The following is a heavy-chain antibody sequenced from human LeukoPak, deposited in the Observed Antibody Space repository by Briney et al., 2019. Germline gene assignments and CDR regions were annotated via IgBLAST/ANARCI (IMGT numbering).Heavy chain of an antibody. CDR1: GFTFSSYA. J-gene: IGHJ4*02. CDR2: ISGSGGST. Sequence: GGSLRLSCAASGFTFSSYAMSWVRQAPGKGLEWVSGISGSGGSTYYADSVKGRFTISRDNAKNSLYLQMNSLRAEDTAVYYCARDPGSYNSSGWYDYWGQGALVTVSS. D-gene: IGHD6-19*01. CDR3: ARDPGSYNSSGWYDY. V-gene: IGHV3-23*01.